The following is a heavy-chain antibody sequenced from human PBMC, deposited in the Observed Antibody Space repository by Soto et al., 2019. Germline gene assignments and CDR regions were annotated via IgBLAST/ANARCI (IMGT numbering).Heavy chain of an antibody. CDR1: GVSISNSSYY. CDR2: IYYSGIT. Sequence: SETLSLTCTVSGVSISNSSYYWGWIRRPPGKGLEWIGTIYYSGITYYNPSLKSRVTISVDTSKSQFSLKLTSVTAADTAVYYCARNGSNWGQGTLVTVSS. CDR3: ARNGSN. J-gene: IGHJ4*02. V-gene: IGHV4-39*01.